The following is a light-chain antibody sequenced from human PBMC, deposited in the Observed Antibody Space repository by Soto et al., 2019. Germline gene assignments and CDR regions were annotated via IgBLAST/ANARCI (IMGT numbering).Light chain of an antibody. CDR3: QQYDSSPWT. CDR1: QSVSSSF. Sequence: EIVLTQSPGTLSLSPGERATLSCRASQSVSSSFLAWYQQKPGQAPRLLIYGASSRATGIPDRFSGSGSGTDFTLTISSLEAEDFAMYYCQQYDSSPWTFGKGTKVEIK. CDR2: GAS. V-gene: IGKV3-20*01. J-gene: IGKJ1*01.